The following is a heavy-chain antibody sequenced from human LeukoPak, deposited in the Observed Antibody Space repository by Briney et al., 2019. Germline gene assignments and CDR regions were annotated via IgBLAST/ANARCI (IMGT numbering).Heavy chain of an antibody. Sequence: GGSLRLSCAASGFTFSNYAMNWVRQPPGKGLEWVSGMSSSGSSTYYADSVKGRFTISRDNSKNTVYLQMNSLRAEDTAVYYCARRAGAYSHPYDYWGQGTLVTVSS. CDR3: ARRAGAYSHPYDY. V-gene: IGHV3-23*01. D-gene: IGHD4/OR15-4a*01. J-gene: IGHJ4*02. CDR2: MSSSGSST. CDR1: GFTFSNYA.